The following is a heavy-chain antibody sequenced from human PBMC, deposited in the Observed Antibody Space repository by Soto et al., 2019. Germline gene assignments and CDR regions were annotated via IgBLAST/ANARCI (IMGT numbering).Heavy chain of an antibody. CDR1: GYSFTSYW. Sequence: GESLKISCKSSGYSFTSYWIILVRQMPGKGLECMGRIDPSDSYTNYSPSFQGHVTISADKSISTAYLQWSSLKASDTAMYDCARRSGARDGGDWFETWGQGTLVTVSS. CDR2: IDPSDSYT. J-gene: IGHJ5*02. V-gene: IGHV5-10-1*01. CDR3: ARRSGARDGGDWFET. D-gene: IGHD1-26*01.